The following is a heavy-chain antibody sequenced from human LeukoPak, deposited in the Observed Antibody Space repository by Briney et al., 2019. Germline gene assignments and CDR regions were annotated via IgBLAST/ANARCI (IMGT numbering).Heavy chain of an antibody. CDR3: ARPHQQWLVRGYYFDY. Sequence: SETLSLTCAVYGGSFSGYYWSWIRQPPGKGLEWIGEINHSGSTNYNPSLKSRVTISVDTSKNQFSLKLSSVTAADTAVYYCARPHQQWLVRGYYFDYWGQGTLVTVSS. D-gene: IGHD6-19*01. CDR2: INHSGST. V-gene: IGHV4-34*01. CDR1: GGSFSGYY. J-gene: IGHJ4*02.